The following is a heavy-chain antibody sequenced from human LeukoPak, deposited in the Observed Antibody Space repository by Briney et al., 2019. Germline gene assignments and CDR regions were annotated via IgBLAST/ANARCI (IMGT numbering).Heavy chain of an antibody. Sequence: GGSLRLSCAASGFTFSSYGMHWVRQAPGKGLEWVAVIWYDGSNKYYADSVKGRFTISRDNSKNMLYLQMNSLRAEDTAVYYCARDRIGLLSYYYYGMDVWGQGTTVTVSS. D-gene: IGHD2-15*01. V-gene: IGHV3-33*01. J-gene: IGHJ6*02. CDR2: IWYDGSNK. CDR1: GFTFSSYG. CDR3: ARDRIGLLSYYYYGMDV.